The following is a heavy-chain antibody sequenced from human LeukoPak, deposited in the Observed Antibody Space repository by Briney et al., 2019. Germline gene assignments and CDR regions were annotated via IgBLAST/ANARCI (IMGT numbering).Heavy chain of an antibody. Sequence: SSVKVSCKASGGTFSNRAISWVRQAPGQGLEWMGRIIPLLDIALYAQNFQGRVTITADKATTTAYMELTSLRSEDTAVYYCARVRTGTTYYYAMDVWGQGTTVAVSS. CDR1: GGTFSNRA. CDR3: ARVRTGTTYYYAMDV. D-gene: IGHD1-1*01. V-gene: IGHV1-69*04. CDR2: IIPLLDIA. J-gene: IGHJ6*02.